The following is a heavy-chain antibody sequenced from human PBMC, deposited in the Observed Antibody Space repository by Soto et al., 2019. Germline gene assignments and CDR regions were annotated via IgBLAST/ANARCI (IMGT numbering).Heavy chain of an antibody. CDR1: GFTFATSA. Sequence: PGGSLRLSGAASGFTFATSAISWVRQAPGKCLEWISLIHIPGGRATYADSVRGRFTISIDNSENTVFLQMKSLRAEDTAIYYCGGHWYNYWGQGTLVTVSS. D-gene: IGHD1-20*01. J-gene: IGHJ4*02. CDR3: GGHWYNY. CDR2: IHIPGGRA. V-gene: IGHV3-23*01.